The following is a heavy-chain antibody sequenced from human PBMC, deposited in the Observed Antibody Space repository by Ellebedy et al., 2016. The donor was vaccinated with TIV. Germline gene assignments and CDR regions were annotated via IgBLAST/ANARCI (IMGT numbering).Heavy chain of an antibody. CDR3: ARGGHVDRSSLLFDH. D-gene: IGHD2-15*01. V-gene: IGHV4-34*01. CDR2: IASSGFT. Sequence: SQTLSLTCGVFGASLTADYWSWTRQSPTQGLEWIGEIASSGFTYYNPSLVSRVTILMDTPKNQFSLKVNSVTAADSAVYYCARGGHVDRSSLLFDHWGQGTLVTVSS. J-gene: IGHJ4*02. CDR1: GASLTADY.